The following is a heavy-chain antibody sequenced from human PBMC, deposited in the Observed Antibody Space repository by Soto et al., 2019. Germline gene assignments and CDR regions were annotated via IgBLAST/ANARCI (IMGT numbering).Heavy chain of an antibody. D-gene: IGHD2-15*01. J-gene: IGHJ6*03. V-gene: IGHV4-59*01. CDR3: ARLYCSGGSCYYYYYYMDV. CDR2: IYYSGST. Sequence: PSETLSLTCTVSGGSISSYYWSWIRQPPGKGLEWIGYIYYSGSTNYNPSLKSRVTISVDTSKNQFSLKLSSVTAADTAVYYCARLYCSGGSCYYYYYYMDVLGKGTTVTVSS. CDR1: GGSISSYY.